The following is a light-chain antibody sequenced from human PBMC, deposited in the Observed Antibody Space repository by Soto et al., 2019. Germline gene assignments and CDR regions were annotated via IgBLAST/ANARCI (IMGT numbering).Light chain of an antibody. Sequence: QSALTQPASVFGSPGQSIAISCTGTSSDVGSYNLVSWYQQHPGKAPKLMIYEDTKRPSGVSDRFSGSKSGNTASLTISGLQAEDEADYYCCSYATSSTYVFGTGTKLTVL. CDR2: EDT. V-gene: IGLV2-23*01. CDR1: SSDVGSYNL. CDR3: CSYATSSTYV. J-gene: IGLJ1*01.